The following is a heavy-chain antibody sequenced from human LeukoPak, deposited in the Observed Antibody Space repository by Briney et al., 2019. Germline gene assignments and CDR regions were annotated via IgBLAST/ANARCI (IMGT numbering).Heavy chain of an antibody. D-gene: IGHD3-22*01. J-gene: IGHJ4*02. Sequence: GGSLRLSCVASGFSFSSYSMNWVRQAPGKGLEWVSSISFSGNYIYYADSVMGRSTISRDNAKNSLYLQINSLRAEDTAIYYCARRGYSDSSGYDYWGQGTLVTVSS. CDR3: ARRGYSDSSGYDY. CDR2: ISFSGNYI. V-gene: IGHV3-21*01. CDR1: GFSFSSYS.